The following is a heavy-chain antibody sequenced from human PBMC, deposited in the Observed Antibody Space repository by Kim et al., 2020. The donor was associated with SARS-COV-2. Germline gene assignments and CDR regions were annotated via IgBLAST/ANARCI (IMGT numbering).Heavy chain of an antibody. Sequence: GGSLRLSCAASGFTFSSYDMHWVRQATGKGLEWVSAIGTAGDTYYPGSVKGRFTISRENAKNSLYLQMNSLRAGDTAVYYCARGGGSGSYYNGAFDIWGQETMVTVSS. D-gene: IGHD3-10*01. J-gene: IGHJ3*02. V-gene: IGHV3-13*01. CDR3: ARGGGSGSYYNGAFDI. CDR1: GFTFSSYD. CDR2: IGTAGDT.